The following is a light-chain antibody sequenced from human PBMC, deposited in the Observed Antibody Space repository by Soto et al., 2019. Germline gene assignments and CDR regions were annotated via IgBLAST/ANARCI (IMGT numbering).Light chain of an antibody. CDR3: SSYTSTSTWV. J-gene: IGLJ3*02. CDR2: DVS. Sequence: QSALTQPRSVSGSPGQSVTISCTGTSSDVGGYNYVSWYQQHPGKAPKLMIYDVSKRPSGVPDRFSGSKSGNTASLTISGLQAEDEAEYYCSSYTSTSTWVFGGGTKLTVL. V-gene: IGLV2-11*01. CDR1: SSDVGGYNY.